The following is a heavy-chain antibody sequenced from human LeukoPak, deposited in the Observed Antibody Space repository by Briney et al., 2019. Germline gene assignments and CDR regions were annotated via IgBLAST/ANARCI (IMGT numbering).Heavy chain of an antibody. CDR1: GGTFSSYA. CDR2: IIPIFGTA. CDR3: AAPPLLTGYPYGI. D-gene: IGHD3-9*01. Sequence: SVKVSCKASGGTFSSYAISWVRQAPGQGLEWMGGIIPIFGTANYAQEFQGRVTITADESTSTAYMELSSLRSEDTAVYYCAAPPLLTGYPYGIWGQGTMVTVSS. V-gene: IGHV1-69*13. J-gene: IGHJ3*02.